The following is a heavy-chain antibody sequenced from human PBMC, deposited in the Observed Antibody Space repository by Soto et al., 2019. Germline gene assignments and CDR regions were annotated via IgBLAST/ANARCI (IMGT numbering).Heavy chain of an antibody. V-gene: IGHV3-7*01. Sequence: EVQLVESGGGLVQPGGPLRLSCTASGFTFSNSWMTWVGQAPGKGLEWVARIKPDESEKKYADSVKGRFSISRDNAKNSMYLQMDSLRGEDTAVYYCVRGGSNYASWGQGTLVTVSS. D-gene: IGHD4-4*01. J-gene: IGHJ5*02. CDR2: IKPDESEK. CDR1: GFTFSNSW. CDR3: VRGGSNYAS.